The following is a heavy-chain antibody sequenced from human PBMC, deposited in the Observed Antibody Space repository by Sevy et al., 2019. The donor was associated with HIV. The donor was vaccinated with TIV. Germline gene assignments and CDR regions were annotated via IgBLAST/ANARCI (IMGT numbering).Heavy chain of an antibody. J-gene: IGHJ4*02. CDR1: GYTLTKLS. D-gene: IGHD3-22*01. CDR2: FDPEDGET. V-gene: IGHV1-24*01. CDR3: ATTKDYYDASGYPFDD. Sequence: ASVKVSCKVYGYTLTKLSINWVRQAPGKGLEWMAIFDPEDGETFYAKKFQGTVTLTEDTSTDTAYMELSSLTSEDTAVYYCATTKDYYDASGYPFDDWGQGTLVTVSS.